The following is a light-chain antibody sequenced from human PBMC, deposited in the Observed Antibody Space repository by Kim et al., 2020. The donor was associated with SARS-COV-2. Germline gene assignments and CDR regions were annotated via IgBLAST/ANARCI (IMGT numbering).Light chain of an antibody. V-gene: IGKV3-20*01. CDR3: QQYSSSPPMYT. CDR2: GTS. CDR1: HSVSSYY. J-gene: IGKJ2*01. Sequence: PGERATLSCGASHSVSSYYLAWFQQKPGQAPRLLIYGTSNRATGIPDRFTGSGSGTDFTLTISRLEPEDFVVYYCQQYSSSPPMYTFGQGTKLEI.